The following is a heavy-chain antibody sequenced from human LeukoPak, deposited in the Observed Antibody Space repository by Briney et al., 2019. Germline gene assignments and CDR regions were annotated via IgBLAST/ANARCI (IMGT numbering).Heavy chain of an antibody. D-gene: IGHD3-10*01. Sequence: ASVKVSCKASGYTFTSYDINWVRQATGQGLEWMGWMNPNSGNTGYAQKFQGRVTMTRNTSISTAYMELSSLRSEDTAVYYCARGRCYGSGSYYNEVGDWFDPWGQGTLVTVSS. CDR3: ARGRCYGSGSYYNEVGDWFDP. J-gene: IGHJ5*02. CDR1: GYTFTSYD. CDR2: MNPNSGNT. V-gene: IGHV1-8*01.